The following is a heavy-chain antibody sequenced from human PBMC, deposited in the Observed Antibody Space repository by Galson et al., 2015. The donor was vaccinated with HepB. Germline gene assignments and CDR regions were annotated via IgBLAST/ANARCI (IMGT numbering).Heavy chain of an antibody. CDR2: IWYDGSKK. V-gene: IGHV3-33*03. J-gene: IGHJ3*02. CDR1: GFTFSSYG. CDR3: AKGGSNMYYAFDS. D-gene: IGHD2/OR15-2a*01. Sequence: SLRLSCAASGFTFSSYGMHWVRQAPGKGLEWVAVIWYDGSKKYYADSVKGRFTISRDNARNTLYLQLNSLRVEDTAVYYCAKGGSNMYYAFDSWGQGTMVTVSS.